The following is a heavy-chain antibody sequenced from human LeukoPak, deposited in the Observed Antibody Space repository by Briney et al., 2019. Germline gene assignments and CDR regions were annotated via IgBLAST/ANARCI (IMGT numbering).Heavy chain of an antibody. Sequence: GSLRLSCAASGFTFSSYWMYWVRRAPGKGPVWVSRINSDGKTTNYADSVKGRFTISRDNAKNTLYLQMNSLRAEDTAVYYCTRDITLTRGGRSDYWGQGTLVTVSA. CDR1: GFTFSSYW. D-gene: IGHD3-10*01. V-gene: IGHV3-74*01. J-gene: IGHJ4*02. CDR3: TRDITLTRGGRSDY. CDR2: INSDGKTT.